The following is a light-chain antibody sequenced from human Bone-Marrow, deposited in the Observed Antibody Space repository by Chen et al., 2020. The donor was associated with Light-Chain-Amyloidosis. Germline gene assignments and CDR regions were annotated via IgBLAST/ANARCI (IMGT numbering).Light chain of an antibody. CDR2: DNN. CDR3: GTWDNSLSAGV. V-gene: IGLV1-51*01. Sequence: QSVLTQPPSVSAAPGQKVSISCSGSNSNIGNNYVSWYQQFPGAAPKLLIYDNNKRPSGIPYRFSGSRSGTSATLGITGLQTGDEAEYYCGTWDNSLSAGVFGGGTKLTVL. J-gene: IGLJ3*02. CDR1: NSNIGNNY.